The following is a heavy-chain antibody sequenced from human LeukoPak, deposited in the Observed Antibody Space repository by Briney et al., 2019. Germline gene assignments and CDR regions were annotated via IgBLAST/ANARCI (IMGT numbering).Heavy chain of an antibody. J-gene: IGHJ5*02. CDR3: AKNGRDYYGSGSYYSYWFDP. D-gene: IGHD3-10*01. CDR1: GFTFSSYA. V-gene: IGHV3-30-3*02. Sequence: PGGSLRLSCAASGFTFSSYAMHWVRQAPGKGLEWVAVISYDGSNKYYADSVKGRFTISRDNSKNTLYLQMNSLRAEDTAVYYCAKNGRDYYGSGSYYSYWFDPWGQGTLVTVSS. CDR2: ISYDGSNK.